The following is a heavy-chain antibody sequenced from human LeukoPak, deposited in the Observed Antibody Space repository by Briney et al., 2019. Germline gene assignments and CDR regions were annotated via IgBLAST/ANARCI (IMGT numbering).Heavy chain of an antibody. Sequence: GGSLSLSCAGSGFTFSSYWMSWVRQAPEKGLEWVVNINQGGSQKYYVDSVKGRFTISRDNAKNSLYLQMNSLRVEDTAVYYCARGKGWVDYWGQGTLVTVSS. CDR2: INQGGSQK. CDR1: GFTFSSYW. J-gene: IGHJ4*02. CDR3: ARGKGWVDY. D-gene: IGHD1-26*01. V-gene: IGHV3-7*03.